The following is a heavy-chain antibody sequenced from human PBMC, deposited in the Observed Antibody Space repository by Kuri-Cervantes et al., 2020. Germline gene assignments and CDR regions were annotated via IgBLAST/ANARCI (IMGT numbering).Heavy chain of an antibody. D-gene: IGHD2-2*01. CDR1: GGSFSGYY. V-gene: IGHV4-34*01. Sequence: GSLRLSCAVYGGSFSGYYWSWIRQPPGKGLEWIGGINHSGSTNYNPSLKSRVTISVDTSKNQFSLKLSSVTAADTAVYYCARAEGLCSSTSCYVNWFDPWGQGTLVTVSS. CDR3: ARAEGLCSSTSCYVNWFDP. J-gene: IGHJ5*02. CDR2: INHSGST.